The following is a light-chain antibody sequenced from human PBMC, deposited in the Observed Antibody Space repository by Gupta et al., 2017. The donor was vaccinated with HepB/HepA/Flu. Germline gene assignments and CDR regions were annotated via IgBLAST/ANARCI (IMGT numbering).Light chain of an antibody. CDR1: QSIDTW. V-gene: IGKV1-5*03. Sequence: DIQMTQSPSTLSASVGDRVTITCWASQSIDTWLAWYQLKPGKGPNLLIYKASSLEGGVPSRFSGSGSGTEFTLTISGLQPDDFATYYCHQYHTYPWTFGQGTRVEIK. CDR3: HQYHTYPWT. CDR2: KAS. J-gene: IGKJ1*01.